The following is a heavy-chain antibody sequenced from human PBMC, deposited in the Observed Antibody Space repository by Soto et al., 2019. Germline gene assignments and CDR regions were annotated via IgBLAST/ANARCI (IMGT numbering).Heavy chain of an antibody. CDR3: ARDPAGSTRPYYYGMDV. V-gene: IGHV3-21*01. D-gene: IGHD2-2*01. CDR2: ISSRNSFI. CDR1: GFTFNTYS. J-gene: IGHJ6*02. Sequence: PGGSLRLSCAASGFTFNTYSMNWVRQAPGKGLEWVSFISSRNSFIYYADSVRGRFTISRDNAKNSVFLQMNSLRVEDTAVYYCARDPAGSTRPYYYGMDVSGQGTTVTVSS.